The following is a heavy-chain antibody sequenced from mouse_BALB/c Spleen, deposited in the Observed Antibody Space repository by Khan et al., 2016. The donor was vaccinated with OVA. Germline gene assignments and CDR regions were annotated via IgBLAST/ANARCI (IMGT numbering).Heavy chain of an antibody. CDR3: ARDYWDVFAY. CDR2: IDPANGNT. CDR1: GFNIKDTY. V-gene: IGHV14-3*02. Sequence: MQLEESGADLVKPGASVKLSCTASGFNIKDTYMHWVKQRPEQGLEWIGRIDPANGNTKYDPKFQDKATITADTSSNTAYLQLSSLTSEDTAVYYCARDYWDVFAYWGQGTLVTVSA. J-gene: IGHJ3*01. D-gene: IGHD4-1*01.